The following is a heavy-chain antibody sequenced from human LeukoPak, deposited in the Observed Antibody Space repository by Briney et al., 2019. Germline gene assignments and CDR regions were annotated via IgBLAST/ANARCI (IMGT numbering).Heavy chain of an antibody. CDR1: GFTFSSYG. V-gene: IGHV3-23*01. Sequence: GGSLRLSCAASGFTFSSYGMNWVRQAPGKGLEWVSAISGSGAATYYADSVKGRFTISRENSKDTLYLQLSSLRAEDTAVYYCAKDPDGHYSYSYYTVDSWPQGTLVTVSS. CDR3: AKDPDGHYSYSYYTVDS. CDR2: ISGSGAAT. D-gene: IGHD2-15*01. J-gene: IGHJ4*02.